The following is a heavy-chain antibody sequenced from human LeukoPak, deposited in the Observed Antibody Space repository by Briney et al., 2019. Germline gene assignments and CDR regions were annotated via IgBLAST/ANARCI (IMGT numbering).Heavy chain of an antibody. CDR1: GGSISSYY. V-gene: IGHV4-59*01. J-gene: IGHJ5*02. Sequence: SSETLSLTCTVSGGSISSYYWSWIRQPPGKGLEWIGYIYYSGSTNYNPSLKSRVTISVDTSKNQFSLKLSSVTAADTAVYYCARDQGYKATTGRGWFDPWGPGTLVTVSS. CDR2: IYYSGST. CDR3: ARDQGYKATTGRGWFDP. D-gene: IGHD2-15*01.